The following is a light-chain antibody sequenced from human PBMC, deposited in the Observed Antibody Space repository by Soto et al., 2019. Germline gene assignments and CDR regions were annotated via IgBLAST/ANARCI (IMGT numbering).Light chain of an antibody. CDR1: QSLLHSNGYNY. Sequence: DIVMTQSPLSLPVTPGEPASISCRSSQSLLHSNGYNYLDWYLQKPGQSPQLLIYLGSNRASGVPDRFSGSGSGTDFTLKISRVEAEDVGVYYCMQALQTGLWTFGQGTKVKIK. CDR2: LGS. V-gene: IGKV2-28*01. J-gene: IGKJ1*01. CDR3: MQALQTGLWT.